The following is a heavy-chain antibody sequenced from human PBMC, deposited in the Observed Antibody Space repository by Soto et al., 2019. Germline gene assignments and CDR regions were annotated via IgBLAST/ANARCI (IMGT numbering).Heavy chain of an antibody. V-gene: IGHV4-39*01. CDR1: GGSISSRSYY. D-gene: IGHD2-15*01. CDR2: IYYSGST. J-gene: IGHJ4*02. Sequence: QLQLQESGPGLVKPSETLSLTCTVSGGSISSRSYYWGWIRQPPGKRLGWIGSIYYSGSTYTNPTLESGVNISVDTSKNQFSLKLSSVTAADTAVHYCARQVGYCSGGSCWHFVYWVQGTLVTVSS. CDR3: ARQVGYCSGGSCWHFVY.